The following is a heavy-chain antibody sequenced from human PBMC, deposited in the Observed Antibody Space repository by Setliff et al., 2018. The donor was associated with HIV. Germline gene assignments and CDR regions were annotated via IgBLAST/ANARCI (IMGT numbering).Heavy chain of an antibody. D-gene: IGHD6-13*01. V-gene: IGHV1-18*01. CDR3: ARDDGSSSWYD. CDR2: ISAYNGNT. Sequence: ASVKVSCKASGYTFTSYGISWVRQAPGQGLEWMGWISAYNGNTNYAQKLQGRVTMTTDTSTSTANMELRSLRSDDTAVYYCARDDGSSSWYDWGQGRLVTVSS. J-gene: IGHJ4*02. CDR1: GYTFTSYG.